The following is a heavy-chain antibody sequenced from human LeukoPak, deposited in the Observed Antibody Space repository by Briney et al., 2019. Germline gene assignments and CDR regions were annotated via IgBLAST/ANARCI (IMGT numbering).Heavy chain of an antibody. CDR1: GGTLSSYA. CDR3: ASDPFRYSGYGTYYYYYMDV. V-gene: IGHV1-69*05. CDR2: IIPIFGTA. Sequence: ASVKVSCKASGGTLSSYAISWVRQAPGQGLEWMGGIIPIFGTANYAQKFQGRVTITKDKSTSTAYMELSSLRSEDTAVYYCASDPFRYSGYGTYYYYYMDVWGKGSTVAVSS. D-gene: IGHD5-12*01. J-gene: IGHJ6*03.